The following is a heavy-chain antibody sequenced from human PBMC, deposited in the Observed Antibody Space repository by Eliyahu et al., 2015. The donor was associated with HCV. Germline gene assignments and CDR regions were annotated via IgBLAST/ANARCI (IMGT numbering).Heavy chain of an antibody. CDR1: GGSXTXYY. D-gene: IGHD6-19*01. CDR2: XHYXGST. V-gene: IGHV4-59*01. CDR3: AXGGGGIAVAGTGGWFDP. J-gene: IGHJ5*02. Sequence: QVQLQESGPGLVKPSXTLSLTCTVSGGSXTXYYWRWXRQPPGKGLEWIGYXHYXGSTNXNPSLKSRVTISVDTSKNQFSLILTSVTAXDTAVYYCAXGGGGIAVAGTGGWFDPWGQGTLVTVSS.